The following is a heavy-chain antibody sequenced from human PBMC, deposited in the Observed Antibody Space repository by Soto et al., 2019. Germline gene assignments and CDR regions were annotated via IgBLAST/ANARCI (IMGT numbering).Heavy chain of an antibody. J-gene: IGHJ2*01. Sequence: QVQLQQSGAGLLKPSETLSPTCAVYGGSISGYYWSWIRQPPGKGLEWIGEIYNSGSTNYNPSLTRKVLISVVPSRNKFFPKLSSGTAADKAVYFSARGVGRWVQLRHQYFDLWGHGTPVTV. CDR1: GGSISGYY. D-gene: IGHD5-12*01. CDR3: ARGVGRWVQLRHQYFDL. CDR2: IYNSGST. V-gene: IGHV4-34*01.